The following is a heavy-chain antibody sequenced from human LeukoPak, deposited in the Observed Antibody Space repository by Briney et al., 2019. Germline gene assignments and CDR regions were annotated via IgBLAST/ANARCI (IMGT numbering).Heavy chain of an antibody. Sequence: LSLTCAVYGGSFSGYYWSWIRQPPGKGLEWVSYISSSSSTIYYADSVKGRFTISRDNAKNSLYLQMNSLRAEDTAVYYCARGVDDSSGYYSYYYYYGMDVWGQGTTVTVSS. D-gene: IGHD3-22*01. CDR3: ARGVDDSSGYYSYYYYYGMDV. CDR2: ISSSSSTI. CDR1: GGSFSGYY. V-gene: IGHV3-11*04. J-gene: IGHJ6*02.